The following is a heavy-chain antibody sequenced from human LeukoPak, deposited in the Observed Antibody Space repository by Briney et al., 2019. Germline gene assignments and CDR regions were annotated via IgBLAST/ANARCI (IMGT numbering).Heavy chain of an antibody. CDR2: INSDGSST. Sequence: PGGSLRLSCAASGFTFSSYWMHWVRQAPGKGLEWVSRINSDGSSTNYADSVKGGFTISRDNDKNTLYLQMNSLRAEDTAVYYCARERAYCSGGSCYSFWFDPWGQGTLVTVSS. D-gene: IGHD2-15*01. CDR3: ARERAYCSGGSCYSFWFDP. V-gene: IGHV3-74*01. J-gene: IGHJ5*02. CDR1: GFTFSSYW.